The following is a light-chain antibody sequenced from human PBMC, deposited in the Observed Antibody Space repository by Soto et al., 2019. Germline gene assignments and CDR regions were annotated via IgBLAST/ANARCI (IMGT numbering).Light chain of an antibody. Sequence: QYALTQPASVSGSPGQSITISCTGTSSDVGGYYSVSWYQQHPGKAPKLMIYDVTNRPSGVSNRFSGSKSGDTASLTISGLQAEDEADYYCSSYTSSSTDVFGTGTKVTVL. CDR2: DVT. V-gene: IGLV2-14*01. CDR1: SSDVGGYYS. CDR3: SSYTSSSTDV. J-gene: IGLJ1*01.